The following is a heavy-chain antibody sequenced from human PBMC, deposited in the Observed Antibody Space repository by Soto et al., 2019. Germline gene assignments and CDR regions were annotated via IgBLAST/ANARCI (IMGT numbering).Heavy chain of an antibody. CDR1: GFTVSSNY. V-gene: IGHV3-66*01. J-gene: IGHJ4*02. Sequence: GGSLRLSCAASGFTVSSNYMNWVRQAPGKGLEWVSLIYGGGGTDYADSVKGRFTISRDNSKNTLYLQMNSLRAEDMAVYYCAGGPTTVVRGVMGFDYWGQGTLVTVSS. CDR2: IYGGGGT. D-gene: IGHD3-10*01. CDR3: AGGPTTVVRGVMGFDY.